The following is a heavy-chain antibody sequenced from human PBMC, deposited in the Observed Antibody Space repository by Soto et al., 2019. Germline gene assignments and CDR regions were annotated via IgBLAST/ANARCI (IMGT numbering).Heavy chain of an antibody. CDR1: GFPFTSYG. D-gene: IGHD3-10*01. Sequence: QVQLVESGGGVVQPGRSLRLSCAASGFPFTSYGMHWVREGPGKGLEWLAVISYDGSNKFYADSVKGRFTISRDNSKNTLYLQMNSLRPEDTALYYCVGGQGYVDYRGQGTPVSVSS. V-gene: IGHV3-30*03. CDR2: ISYDGSNK. J-gene: IGHJ4*02. CDR3: VGGQGYVDY.